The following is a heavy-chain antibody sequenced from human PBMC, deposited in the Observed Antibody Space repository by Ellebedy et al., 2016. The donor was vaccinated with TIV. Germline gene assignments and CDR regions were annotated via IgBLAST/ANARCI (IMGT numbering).Heavy chain of an antibody. CDR3: ARRGSYGDYAVQVNSWLDR. CDR2: IYQDGSDK. V-gene: IGHV3-7*01. CDR1: GFSFRSYW. J-gene: IGHJ5*02. Sequence: PGGSLRLSCAASGFSFRSYWMSWVRQAPGKGLEWVANIYQDGSDKYYVDSVKGRFTISRDNANNALFLQMNSLRAEDTALYYCARRGSYGDYAVQVNSWLDRWGRGTLVTVSS. D-gene: IGHD3-16*01.